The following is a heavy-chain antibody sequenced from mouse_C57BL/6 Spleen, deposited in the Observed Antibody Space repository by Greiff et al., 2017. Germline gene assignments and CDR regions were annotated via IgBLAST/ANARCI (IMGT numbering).Heavy chain of an antibody. Sequence: VQLQQPGAELVKPGASVKLSCKASGYTITSYCMHWVKQRPGQGLEWIGMIHPYSGSTNYNEKFNSKATLTVDKSSSTAYMPLSCLTAEDPAVYNYERGRADYDWYFYVWGTGTTVTVSS. D-gene: IGHD2-4*01. CDR2: IHPYSGST. J-gene: IGHJ1*03. CDR3: ERGRADYDWYFYV. CDR1: GYTITSYC. V-gene: IGHV1-64*01.